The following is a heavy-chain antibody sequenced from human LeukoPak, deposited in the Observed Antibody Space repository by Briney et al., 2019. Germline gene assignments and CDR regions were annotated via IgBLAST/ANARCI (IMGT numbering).Heavy chain of an antibody. V-gene: IGHV3-21*01. D-gene: IGHD2-15*01. Sequence: GGSLRLSCAASGFTFSSYSMNWVRQAPGKGLEWVSSISSSSSYIYYADSVKGRFTISRDNAKNSLYLQMNSLRAEDTAVYYCASVTLRYCSGGSCSPDYWGQGTLVTVSS. CDR2: ISSSSSYI. J-gene: IGHJ4*02. CDR1: GFTFSSYS. CDR3: ASVTLRYCSGGSCSPDY.